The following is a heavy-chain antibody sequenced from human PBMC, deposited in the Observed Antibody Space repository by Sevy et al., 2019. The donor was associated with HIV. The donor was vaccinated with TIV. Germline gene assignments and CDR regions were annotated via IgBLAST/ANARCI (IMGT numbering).Heavy chain of an antibody. J-gene: IGHJ4*02. D-gene: IGHD6-13*01. Sequence: GGSLRLSCVASGFTFSDHYMEWVRQAPGKGLEWVGRTRNKADGYTTEYAASVKGRLTISSDDSKNSLYVQMNSLKTEDTAVYYCATHAGIAAAGRVFDYWGQGTLVTVSS. CDR1: GFTFSDHY. V-gene: IGHV3-72*01. CDR3: ATHAGIAAAGRVFDY. CDR2: TRNKADGYTT.